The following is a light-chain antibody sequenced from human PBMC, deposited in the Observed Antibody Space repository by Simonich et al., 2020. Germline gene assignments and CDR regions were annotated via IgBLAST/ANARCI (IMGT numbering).Light chain of an antibody. CDR2: LNSYGSR. Sequence: QLVLTQSPSASASLGASVKLTCTLRRGNTSYAIAWPQQQPEKGLRYLIKLNSYGSRSKGDGIPDRFSGSSSGAERYLTISSLQSEDEADYYCQTWGTGIQVFGGGTKLTVL. J-gene: IGLJ3*02. CDR1: RGNTSYA. V-gene: IGLV4-69*01. CDR3: QTWGTGIQV.